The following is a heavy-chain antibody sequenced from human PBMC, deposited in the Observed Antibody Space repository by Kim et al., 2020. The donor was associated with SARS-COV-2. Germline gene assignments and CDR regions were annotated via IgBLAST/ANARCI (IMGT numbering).Heavy chain of an antibody. D-gene: IGHD3-16*01. CDR2: IIPIFGTA. CDR3: ARDLPWGHYYYGMDV. CDR1: GGTFSSYA. V-gene: IGHV1-69*13. Sequence: SVKVSCKASGGTFSSYAISWVRQAPGQGLEWMGGIIPIFGTANYAQKFQGRVTITADESTSTAYMELSSLRSEDTAVYYCARDLPWGHYYYGMDVWSQGTTVTVSS. J-gene: IGHJ6*02.